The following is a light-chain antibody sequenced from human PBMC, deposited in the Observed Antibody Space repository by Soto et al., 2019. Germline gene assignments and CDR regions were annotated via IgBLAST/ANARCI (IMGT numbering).Light chain of an antibody. Sequence: ESMFTQSPCTLSLSPEERATLSYRASQSVSNNYLAWYQQKPGQAPRLLIYGASNRATGIPDRFSGSGSGTDFTLTISRLEPEDFAVYYCQQYGSSGTFGQGTKVDIK. V-gene: IGKV3-20*01. CDR1: QSVSNNY. CDR3: QQYGSSGT. J-gene: IGKJ1*01. CDR2: GAS.